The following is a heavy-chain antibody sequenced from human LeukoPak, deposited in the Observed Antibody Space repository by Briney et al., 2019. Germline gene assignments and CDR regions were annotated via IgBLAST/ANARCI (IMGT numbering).Heavy chain of an antibody. V-gene: IGHV1-69*04. CDR1: GGTFSSYA. J-gene: IGHJ4*02. CDR2: FIAILGIA. Sequence: GASVKVSCKASGGTFSSYAISWVRQAPGQGLEWMGSFIAILGIAYYAQNLQGRVTMTRDTSTSTVYMELSSLRSEDTAVYYCARDDHSGSSDYWGQGTLVIVSS. D-gene: IGHD1-26*01. CDR3: ARDDHSGSSDY.